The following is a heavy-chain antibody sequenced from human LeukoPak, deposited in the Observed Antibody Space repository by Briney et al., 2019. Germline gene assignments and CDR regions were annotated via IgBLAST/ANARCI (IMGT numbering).Heavy chain of an antibody. CDR3: AKEDYGSGSYYGPFDY. CDR2: FSSSSNTI. J-gene: IGHJ4*02. Sequence: EGSLKLSCAASGFTFSTYSMNWVRQAPGKGLEWVSYFSSSSNTIHYAHYVKGRFTISRDNSKNTVYLQMNSLRAEDTAVYYCAKEDYGSGSYYGPFDYWGQGTLVTVSS. D-gene: IGHD3-10*01. CDR1: GFTFSTYS. V-gene: IGHV3-48*01.